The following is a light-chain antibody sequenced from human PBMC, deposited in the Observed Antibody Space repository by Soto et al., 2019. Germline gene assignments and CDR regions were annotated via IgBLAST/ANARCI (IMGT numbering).Light chain of an antibody. V-gene: IGLV1-44*01. CDR2: TNN. J-gene: IGLJ1*01. CDR1: VSNIGSNT. CDR3: ATWDDSLNGYV. Sequence: QSLLTQPPRASGTPGQRLPISCSRSVSNIGSNTVTWYQQLPRTAPKFLIYTNNQLPSWVPDRFSGSKYGTSASLAISGLQSGDEADYYCATWDDSLNGYVFGTGTKVTVL.